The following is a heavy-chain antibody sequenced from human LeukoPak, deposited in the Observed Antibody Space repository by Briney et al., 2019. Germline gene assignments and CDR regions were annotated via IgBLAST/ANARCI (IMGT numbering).Heavy chain of an antibody. CDR2: IYYSGST. V-gene: IGHV4-39*07. CDR3: ADYSLDY. CDR1: GGSISSSSYY. J-gene: IGHJ4*02. D-gene: IGHD4/OR15-4a*01. Sequence: PSETLSLTCTVSGGSISSSSYYWGWIRQPPGKGLGWIGSIYYSGSTYYNPSLKSRVTISVDTSKNQFSLKLSSVTAADTAVYYCADYSLDYWGQGTLVTVSS.